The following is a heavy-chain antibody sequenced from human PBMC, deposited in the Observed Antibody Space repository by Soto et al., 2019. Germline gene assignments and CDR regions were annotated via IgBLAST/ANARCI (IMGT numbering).Heavy chain of an antibody. V-gene: IGHV1-2*02. CDR3: AKGGAIVAAGTRVYLYNAMDV. D-gene: IGHD1-26*01. CDR1: GYTFTGYY. CDR2: INPNSGDT. Sequence: ASVKVSCKASGYTFTGYYVHWVRQAPGQGLEWMGWINPNSGDTYLAQRFQGRVTMNRDTSIGTAYMELRGLTSDDTAEYYCAKGGAIVAAGTRVYLYNAMDVWGEGTTVTVSS. J-gene: IGHJ6*04.